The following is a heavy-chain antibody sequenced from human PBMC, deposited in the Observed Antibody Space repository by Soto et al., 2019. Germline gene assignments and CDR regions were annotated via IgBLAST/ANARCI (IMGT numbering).Heavy chain of an antibody. J-gene: IGHJ4*02. Sequence: TLSLTCTVSGGSISTYYWSWIRQPPGGTLEWIGYIYASGATTYNPSLESRVTMSVDMPNNEFSLELTSLTAADTAVYYCARSHSFDGSIYHYYFDFWGQGTLVTVSS. CDR1: GGSISTYY. CDR2: IYASGAT. CDR3: ARSHSFDGSIYHYYFDF. V-gene: IGHV4-59*01. D-gene: IGHD3-10*01.